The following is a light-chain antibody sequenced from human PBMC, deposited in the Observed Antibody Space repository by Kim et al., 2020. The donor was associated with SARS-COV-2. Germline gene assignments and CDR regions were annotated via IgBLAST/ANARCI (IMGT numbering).Light chain of an antibody. J-gene: IGLJ1*01. V-gene: IGLV2-14*04. CDR1: SRDVGGYNY. Sequence: GQSITISFTGTSRDVGGYNYVSWYQQYPGKAPKLIIFDVNERPSGVSSRFSGSKSGNTASLTISGLQAEDEADYHCSSYTSSISYVFGTGTKVTVL. CDR2: DVN. CDR3: SSYTSSISYV.